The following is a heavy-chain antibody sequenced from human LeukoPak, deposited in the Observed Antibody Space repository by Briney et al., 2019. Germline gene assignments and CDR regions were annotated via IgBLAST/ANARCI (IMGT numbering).Heavy chain of an antibody. V-gene: IGHV3-21*01. D-gene: IGHD6-19*01. Sequence: GGSLRLSCAASGFTFSSYSMNWVRQAPGRGLEWVSSISGSSTYIYQADSVKGRFTISRDNAKNSLYLQMNSLRAEDTAVYYCARRMSIAVTGTPAFDIWGQGTMVTVSS. CDR2: ISGSSTYI. CDR1: GFTFSSYS. J-gene: IGHJ3*02. CDR3: ARRMSIAVTGTPAFDI.